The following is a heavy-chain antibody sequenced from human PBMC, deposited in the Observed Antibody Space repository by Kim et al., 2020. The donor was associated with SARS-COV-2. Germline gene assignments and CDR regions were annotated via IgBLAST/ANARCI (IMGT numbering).Heavy chain of an antibody. V-gene: IGHV3-30*02. CDR3: AKDHGYGYSYGGANY. Sequence: DSVKGRFSISRDNSKNTLYLQMNSLRAEDTAVYYCAKDHGYGYSYGGANYWGQGTLVTVSS. D-gene: IGHD5-18*01. J-gene: IGHJ4*02.